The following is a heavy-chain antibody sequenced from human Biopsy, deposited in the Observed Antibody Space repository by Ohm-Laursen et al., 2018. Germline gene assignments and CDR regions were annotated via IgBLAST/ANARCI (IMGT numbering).Heavy chain of an antibody. J-gene: IGHJ4*02. V-gene: IGHV3-53*01. CDR2: ISSGDNT. Sequence: SLRLSCAASGFSVSNNYMSWVRQAPGKGLEWVSVISSGDNTYYADSVRGRFTISRDESNNILFLQMNSLRVEDTAVYFCTNHYCGGITCLMNFWGQGTLVTVSS. CDR3: TNHYCGGITCLMNF. CDR1: GFSVSNNY. D-gene: IGHD2-21*01.